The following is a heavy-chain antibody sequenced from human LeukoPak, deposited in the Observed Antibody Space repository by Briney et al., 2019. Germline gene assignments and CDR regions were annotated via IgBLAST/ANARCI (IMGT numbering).Heavy chain of an antibody. J-gene: IGHJ4*02. V-gene: IGHV3-21*01. Sequence: GGSLRLSCAASGFTFSSYSMNCVRQAPGKGLEWVSSISSSSSYIYYADSVKGRFTISRDNAKNSLYLQMNSLRAEDTAVYYCERSPVDCSSTSCYGEGGFDYWGQGTLVTVSS. D-gene: IGHD2-2*01. CDR2: ISSSSSYI. CDR1: GFTFSSYS. CDR3: ERSPVDCSSTSCYGEGGFDY.